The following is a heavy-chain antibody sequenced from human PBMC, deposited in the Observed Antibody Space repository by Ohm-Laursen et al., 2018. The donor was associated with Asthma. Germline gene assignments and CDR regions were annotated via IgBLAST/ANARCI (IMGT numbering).Heavy chain of an antibody. D-gene: IGHD3-22*01. V-gene: IGHV4-4*02. CDR1: GGSISSTNW. Sequence: GTLSLTWAVSGGSISSTNWWSWVRQSPGKGPEWIGKIYHSGITYYNPSLKSRVTISVDKSKNQFSLNLSSVTAADTAVYYCVRDDYDNRGYSLDYWGRGILVTVSS. CDR3: VRDDYDNRGYSLDY. J-gene: IGHJ4*02. CDR2: IYHSGIT.